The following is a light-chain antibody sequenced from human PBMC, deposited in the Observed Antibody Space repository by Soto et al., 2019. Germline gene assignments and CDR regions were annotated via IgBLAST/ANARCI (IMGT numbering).Light chain of an antibody. V-gene: IGLV2-14*01. CDR1: SSDVGGYNY. Sequence: ALTQPASVSGSPGQSITISCTGSSSDVGGYNYVSWYQQHPGKAPKLMIYDVSNRPSGVSNRFSGSKSGNTASLTISGLQAEDEADYYCNSYTSTSTLVVFGGGTKLTVL. J-gene: IGLJ2*01. CDR3: NSYTSTSTLVV. CDR2: DVS.